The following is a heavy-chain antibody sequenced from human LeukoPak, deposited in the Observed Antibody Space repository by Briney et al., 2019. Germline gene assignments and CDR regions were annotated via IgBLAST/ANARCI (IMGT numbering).Heavy chain of an antibody. D-gene: IGHD5-24*01. CDR2: ISSSSSYI. J-gene: IGHJ5*02. V-gene: IGHV3-21*01. Sequence: GGSLRLSCAASGFTFSSYSMNWVRQAPGKGLEWVSSISSSSSYIYYADSVKGRFTISRDNAKNSLYLQMNSLRAEDTAVYYRARDSADGNWFDPWGQGTLVTVSS. CDR3: ARDSADGNWFDP. CDR1: GFTFSSYS.